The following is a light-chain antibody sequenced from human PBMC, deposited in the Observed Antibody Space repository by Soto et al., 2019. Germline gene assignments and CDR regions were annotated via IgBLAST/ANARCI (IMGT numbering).Light chain of an antibody. Sequence: DIQMTQSPSTLSASVGDRVTITCRASQSISSWLAWYQQKPGKAPKLLIYKASTLDLGVPSRFSGSGSGTEFTLSISDLQPDDFATYYCQQYENYFWTFGQGTKVDIK. CDR2: KAS. V-gene: IGKV1-5*03. CDR1: QSISSW. CDR3: QQYENYFWT. J-gene: IGKJ1*01.